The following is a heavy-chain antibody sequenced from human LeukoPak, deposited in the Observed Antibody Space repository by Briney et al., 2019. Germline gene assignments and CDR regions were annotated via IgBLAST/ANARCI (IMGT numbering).Heavy chain of an antibody. CDR2: IIPIFGTA. Sequence: SVNVSCKASGGTFSSYAISWARQAPGQGLEWMGGIIPIFGTANYAQKFQGRVTITADESTSTAYMELSSLRSEDTAVYYCARDGSGSYYSRYYYYGMDVWGQGTTVTVSS. CDR3: ARDGSGSYYSRYYYYGMDV. D-gene: IGHD1-26*01. CDR1: GGTFSSYA. J-gene: IGHJ6*02. V-gene: IGHV1-69*01.